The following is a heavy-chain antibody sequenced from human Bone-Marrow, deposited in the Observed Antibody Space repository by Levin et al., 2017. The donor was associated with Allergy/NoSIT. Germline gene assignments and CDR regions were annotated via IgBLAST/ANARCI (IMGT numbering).Heavy chain of an antibody. CDR1: GFTFSNAW. D-gene: IGHD6-19*01. V-gene: IGHV3-15*01. Sequence: GESLKISCAASGFTFSNAWMSWVRQAPGKGLEWVGRIKSKTDGGTTDYAAPVKGRFTISRDDSKNTQYLQMNSLKTEDTAVYYCTTGSPSGWYRPYYDYGMDVWGQGTTVTVSS. CDR3: TTGSPSGWYRPYYDYGMDV. J-gene: IGHJ6*02. CDR2: IKSKTDGGTT.